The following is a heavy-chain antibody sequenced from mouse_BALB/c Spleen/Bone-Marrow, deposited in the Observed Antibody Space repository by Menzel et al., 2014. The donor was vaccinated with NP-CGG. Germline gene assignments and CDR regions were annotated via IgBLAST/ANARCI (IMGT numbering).Heavy chain of an antibody. CDR3: TRRPLESNSYFDY. D-gene: IGHD2-5*01. J-gene: IGHJ2*01. CDR2: ISSGGSYT. Sequence: EVHLVESGGDLVKPGGSLKLSCAASGFTFSSYGMSWVRQTPDKRLEWVATISSGGSYTYYPDSVKGRFTISRDNAKNTLYLQMSSLKSKDTAKYYCTRRPLESNSYFDYWGQGTTLTVSS. CDR1: GFTFSSYG. V-gene: IGHV5-6*01.